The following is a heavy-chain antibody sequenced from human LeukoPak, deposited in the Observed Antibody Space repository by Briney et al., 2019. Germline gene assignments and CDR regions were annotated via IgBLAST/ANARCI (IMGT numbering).Heavy chain of an antibody. CDR3: AKDAYYDFWSGYYDYYYMDV. CDR2: ISYDGSNK. J-gene: IGHJ6*03. Sequence: GRSLRLSCAASGFTFSSYGMHWVRQAPGKGLEWVAVISYDGSNKYYADSVKGRFTISRDNSKNTLYLQMNSLRAEDTAVYYCAKDAYYDFWSGYYDYYYMDVWGKGTTVTVSS. D-gene: IGHD3-3*01. CDR1: GFTFSSYG. V-gene: IGHV3-30*18.